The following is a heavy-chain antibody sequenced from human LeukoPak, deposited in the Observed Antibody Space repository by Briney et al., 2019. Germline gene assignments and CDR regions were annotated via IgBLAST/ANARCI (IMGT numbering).Heavy chain of an antibody. CDR2: IYYSGST. Sequence: SETLSLTCTVSGDSISSYYWSWIRQPPGKGLDWIGYIYYSGSTNYNPSLKSRVTISVDTSKNQFSLRLSSVTAADTAVYYCAGLSSNWPYYLDYWGQGTLVTVSS. D-gene: IGHD6-13*01. V-gene: IGHV4-59*01. J-gene: IGHJ4*02. CDR3: AGLSSNWPYYLDY. CDR1: GDSISSYY.